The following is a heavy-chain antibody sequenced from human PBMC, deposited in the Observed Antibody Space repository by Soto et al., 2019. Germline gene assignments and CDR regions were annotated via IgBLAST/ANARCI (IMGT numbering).Heavy chain of an antibody. Sequence: SETLSLTCTVSGGSISSYYWSWIRQPPGKGLEWIGYIYYSGSTDYNPSLKSRVTISVDTSKNQFSLKLSSVTAADTAVYYCARVGGYFTLWGQGTMVTVSS. V-gene: IGHV4-59*01. CDR3: ARVGGYFTL. CDR1: GGSISSYY. D-gene: IGHD3-3*01. J-gene: IGHJ3*01. CDR2: IYYSGST.